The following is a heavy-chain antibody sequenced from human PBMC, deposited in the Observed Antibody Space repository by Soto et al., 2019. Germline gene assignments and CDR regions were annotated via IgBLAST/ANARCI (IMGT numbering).Heavy chain of an antibody. J-gene: IGHJ4*02. Sequence: GGSLRLSCAASAFTFSSYAMIWVRQAPGKGLEWVSAGSGSGDSTYYADSVKGRFTISRDNSKNTLYVQMNSLRAEDTALYYCAKSQSPMVRGVIEAFDYWGQGTLVTVSS. CDR2: GSGSGDST. V-gene: IGHV3-23*01. CDR1: AFTFSSYA. CDR3: AKSQSPMVRGVIEAFDY. D-gene: IGHD3-10*01.